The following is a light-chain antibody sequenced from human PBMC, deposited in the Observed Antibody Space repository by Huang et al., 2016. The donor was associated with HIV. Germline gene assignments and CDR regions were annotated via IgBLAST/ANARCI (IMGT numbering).Light chain of an antibody. CDR1: QSIGGN. J-gene: IGKJ1*01. Sequence: EIVMTQSPATLSVSAGQRITLSCRTRQSIGGNLAWYQQKPGQAPSLLIYGASTRATGIPARFSGSESATEFTLTSSSLQPEDFAVYYCQQYNDWPTFGQGTKVEIK. V-gene: IGKV3-15*01. CDR3: QQYNDWPT. CDR2: GAS.